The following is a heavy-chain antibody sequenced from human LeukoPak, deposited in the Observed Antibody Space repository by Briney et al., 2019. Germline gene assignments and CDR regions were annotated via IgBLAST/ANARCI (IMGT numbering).Heavy chain of an antibody. CDR3: ARDKSSLYYYDSSGYHPLDY. CDR2: ISSSSSYI. Sequence: PGGSLRLSCAASGFTFSSYSMNWVRQAPGKGLEWVSSISSSSSYIYYADSVKGRFTISRDNAKNSLYLQMNSLRAEDTAVYYCARDKSSLYYYDSSGYHPLDYWGQGTLVTVSS. J-gene: IGHJ4*02. CDR1: GFTFSSYS. D-gene: IGHD3-22*01. V-gene: IGHV3-21*04.